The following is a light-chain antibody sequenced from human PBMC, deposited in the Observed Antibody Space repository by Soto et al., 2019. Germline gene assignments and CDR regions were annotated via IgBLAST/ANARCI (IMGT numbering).Light chain of an antibody. Sequence: QSALTQPRSVSGSPGQSVTISCTGTSSDVGGYNYVSWYQQHPGKVPKLIIYDVSEWPPGVPDRFSGSKSGNTASLTISGLQADDEADYYCCSYAGSYTFGVFGGGTKLTVL. CDR3: CSYAGSYTFGV. J-gene: IGLJ2*01. CDR1: SSDVGGYNY. CDR2: DVS. V-gene: IGLV2-11*01.